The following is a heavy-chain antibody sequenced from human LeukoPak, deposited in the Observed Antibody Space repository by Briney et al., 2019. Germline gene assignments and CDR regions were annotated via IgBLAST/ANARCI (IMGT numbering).Heavy chain of an antibody. Sequence: SETLSLTCAVSGGSISSSNWWSWVRPPPGKGLEWIGEIYHSGSTNYNPSLKSRVTISVDKSKNQFSLKLSSVTAADTAVYYCAAQIYGDSRAYYFDYWGQGTLVTAAS. D-gene: IGHD4-17*01. CDR2: IYHSGST. CDR3: AAQIYGDSRAYYFDY. V-gene: IGHV4-4*02. CDR1: GGSISSSNW. J-gene: IGHJ4*02.